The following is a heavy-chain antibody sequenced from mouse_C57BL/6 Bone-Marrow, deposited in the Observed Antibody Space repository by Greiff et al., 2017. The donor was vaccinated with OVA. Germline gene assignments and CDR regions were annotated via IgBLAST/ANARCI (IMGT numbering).Heavy chain of an antibody. J-gene: IGHJ2*01. CDR1: GYSFTGYY. CDR2: IYPYNGVS. V-gene: IGHV1-31*01. Sequence: VQLQQSGPELVKPGASVKISCKASGYSFTGYYMHWVKQSHGNILDWLGYIYPYNGVSSYNQKFKGKATLTVDTSSSTAYMELSSLPSEDSAVXYCAVYLYYYRRNGHGDYWGQGTTLTVSS. D-gene: IGHD1-1*01. CDR3: AVYLYYYRRNGHGDY.